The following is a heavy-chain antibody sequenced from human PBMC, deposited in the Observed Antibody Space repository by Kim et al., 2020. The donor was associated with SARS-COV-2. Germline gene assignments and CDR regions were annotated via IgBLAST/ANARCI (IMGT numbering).Heavy chain of an antibody. J-gene: IGHJ4*02. CDR1: GGSISSYY. V-gene: IGHV4-59*01. CDR3: ARGMEGYSSSWYTDY. Sequence: SETLSLTCTVSGGSISSYYWSWIRQPPGKGLEWIGYIYYSGSTNYNPSLESRVTISVDTSKNQFSLKLSSVTAADTAVYYCARGMEGYSSSWYTDYWGQGTLVTVSS. CDR2: IYYSGST. D-gene: IGHD6-13*01.